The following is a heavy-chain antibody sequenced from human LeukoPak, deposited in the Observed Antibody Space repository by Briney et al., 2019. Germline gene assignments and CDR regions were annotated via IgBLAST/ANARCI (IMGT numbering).Heavy chain of an antibody. D-gene: IGHD3-10*01. CDR3: ARMVRGVMNAFDI. V-gene: IGHV4-59*01. CDR2: IYYSGST. Sequence: SETLSLTCTVSGGSISGYYWSWIRQPPGKGLEWIGYIYYSGSTNYSPSLKSRITISVDTSKNQFSLKLSSVTAADTAVYYCARMVRGVMNAFDIWGQGTMVTVSS. CDR1: GGSISGYY. J-gene: IGHJ3*02.